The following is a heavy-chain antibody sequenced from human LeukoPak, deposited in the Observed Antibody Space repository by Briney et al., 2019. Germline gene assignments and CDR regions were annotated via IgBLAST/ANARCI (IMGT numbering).Heavy chain of an antibody. D-gene: IGHD6-13*01. CDR2: INRNGDIS. CDR3: ARAGYRIAAAGTFFDY. V-gene: IGHV3-20*04. Sequence: GGSLRLSCEASGFTLEDFGMSWVRQVPGKGLEGVAGINRNGDISGHADSVKGRFTISRDNAKDSLYLQMNSLRAEDTAVYYCARAGYRIAAAGTFFDYWGQGTLVTVSS. CDR1: GFTLEDFG. J-gene: IGHJ4*02.